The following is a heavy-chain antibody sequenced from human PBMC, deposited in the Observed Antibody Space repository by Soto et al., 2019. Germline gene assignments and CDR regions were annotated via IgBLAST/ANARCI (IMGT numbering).Heavy chain of an antibody. J-gene: IGHJ4*02. CDR1: GYSFTDYH. V-gene: IGHV1-8*02. D-gene: IGHD4-17*01. Sequence: KVSCKASGYSFTDYHXXXVRQATGQGLEWMGWMNPNSGNTGYAQKFQGRVTMTRNTSISTAYMELSSLRSEDTAVYYCARGENDYXEYRFDYWGQGTLVTVSS. CDR2: MNPNSGNT. CDR3: ARGENDYXEYRFDY.